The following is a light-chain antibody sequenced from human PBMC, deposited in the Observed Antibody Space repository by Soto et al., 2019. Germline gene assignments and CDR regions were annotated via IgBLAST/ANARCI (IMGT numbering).Light chain of an antibody. J-gene: IGLJ3*02. Sequence: QSVLTQPPSASGTPGQRVTISCSGSTSNIGSNTVNWYQQLPGTAPKLLIYSNNQRPSGVPDRFSGSKSGTSASLAISGLQSEDEADYYCAAWDDSLNGPKFGGGTKLTV. V-gene: IGLV1-44*01. CDR1: TSNIGSNT. CDR2: SNN. CDR3: AAWDDSLNGPK.